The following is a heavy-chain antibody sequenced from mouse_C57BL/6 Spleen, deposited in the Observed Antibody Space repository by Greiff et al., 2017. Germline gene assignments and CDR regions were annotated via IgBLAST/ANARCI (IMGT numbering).Heavy chain of an antibody. D-gene: IGHD1-1*01. CDR3: ARGITTVVEDY. J-gene: IGHJ4*01. Sequence: VQLQQPGTELVKPGASVPLSCTASGYTFTSYWMHWVKQRPDQGLEWIGNINPSNGGTNYNEKFKSKATLTVDKSSSTAYMQLSSLTSEDSAVYYCARGITTVVEDYWGQGTSVTVSS. CDR2: INPSNGGT. V-gene: IGHV1-53*01. CDR1: GYTFTSYW.